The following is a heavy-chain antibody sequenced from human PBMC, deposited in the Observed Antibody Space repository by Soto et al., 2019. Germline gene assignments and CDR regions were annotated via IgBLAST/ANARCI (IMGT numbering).Heavy chain of an antibody. CDR3: ARVGAIAVAGDYYGMDV. J-gene: IGHJ6*02. V-gene: IGHV4-4*07. Sequence: SETLSLTCTVSGGSISGYYWSWIRQPAGKGLEWIGRIYTSGSTNYNPSLKSRVTMSVDTSKNQFSLKLSSVTAADTAVYYCARVGAIAVAGDYYGMDVWGQGTTVTVSS. D-gene: IGHD6-19*01. CDR2: IYTSGST. CDR1: GGSISGYY.